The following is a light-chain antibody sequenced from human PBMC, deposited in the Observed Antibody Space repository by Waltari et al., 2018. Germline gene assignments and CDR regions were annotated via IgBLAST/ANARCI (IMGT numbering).Light chain of an antibody. Sequence: DIQMTQSPSSLSAYVGDRVTITCQASQDISHYLNWYQHKPGKAPKLLIYDASNLETGVPSRFSGSQSVTDFTFTITSLQPEDTATYYCQRYDNLPIFAFGPGTKVDIK. CDR1: QDISHY. J-gene: IGKJ3*01. CDR2: DAS. V-gene: IGKV1-33*01. CDR3: QRYDNLPIFA.